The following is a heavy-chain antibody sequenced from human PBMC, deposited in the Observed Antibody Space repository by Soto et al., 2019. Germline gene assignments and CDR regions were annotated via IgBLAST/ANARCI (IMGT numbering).Heavy chain of an antibody. CDR2: ISWNSGSI. J-gene: IGHJ4*02. CDR3: AKDTYYYVSSGYPI. D-gene: IGHD3-22*01. V-gene: IGHV3-9*01. CDR1: GFTFDDYA. Sequence: EVQLVESGGGLVQPGRSLRLSCAASGFTFDDYAMHWVRQAPGKGLEWVSGISWNSGSIGYADSVKGRFTISRDNAKNSLYLQMNSLRAEDTALYYCAKDTYYYVSSGYPIWGQGTLVTVSS.